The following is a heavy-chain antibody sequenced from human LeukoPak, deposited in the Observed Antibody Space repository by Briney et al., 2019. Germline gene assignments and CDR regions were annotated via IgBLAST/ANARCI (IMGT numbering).Heavy chain of an antibody. D-gene: IGHD3-9*01. Sequence: TGGSLRLSCAASGFTFSSSSMSWVRRAPGKGLEWVPAISVNGNSIYYADSVKGRFTISRDNSKSTLYLQMDSLRAEDTAVYQCAKDSPVLTVWGQGTLVTVS. CDR1: GFTFSSSS. V-gene: IGHV3-23*01. CDR3: AKDSPVLTV. CDR2: ISVNGNSI. J-gene: IGHJ4*02.